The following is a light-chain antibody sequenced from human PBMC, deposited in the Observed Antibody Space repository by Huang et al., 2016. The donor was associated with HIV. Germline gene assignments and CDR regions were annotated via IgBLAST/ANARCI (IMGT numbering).Light chain of an antibody. CDR2: GAS. V-gene: IGKV3-15*01. CDR1: QSVGNK. J-gene: IGKJ1*01. CDR3: QQYNNRPPWT. Sequence: EIVMTQSPTTLSVSPGERAALSCRASQSVGNKLAWYQQKPGQAPRLLIYGASTRVTDIPARFSGSGSGTEFTLSISSLQSEDVAVYYCQQYNNRPPWTFGQGTKVEIK.